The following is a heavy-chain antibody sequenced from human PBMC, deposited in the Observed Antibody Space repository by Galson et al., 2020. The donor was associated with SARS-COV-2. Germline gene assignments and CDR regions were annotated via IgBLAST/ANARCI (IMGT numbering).Heavy chain of an antibody. CDR3: ARISVSVVAKYYFDY. Sequence: SGPTLVKPTQTLTLTCTFSGFSLSTSAVGVGWIRQPPGKALEWLAVTYWNDDKRYSPSLKNKLAITRDTSKNQVVLTMTNMDPVDTATYFCARISVSVVAKYYFDYWGPGILVAVSS. V-gene: IGHV2-5*01. CDR2: TYWNDDK. CDR1: GFSLSTSAVG. J-gene: IGHJ4*02.